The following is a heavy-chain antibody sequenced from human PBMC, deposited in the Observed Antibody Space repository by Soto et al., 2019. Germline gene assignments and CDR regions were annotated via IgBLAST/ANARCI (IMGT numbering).Heavy chain of an antibody. CDR3: ARGIAAAGRLDY. Sequence: SETLSLTCAVYGGSFSGYYWSWIRQPPGKGLEWIGEINHSGSTNYNPSLKSRVTISVDTSKNQFSLKLSSVTAADTAVYYCARGIAAAGRLDYWGQGTLVTVSS. J-gene: IGHJ4*02. V-gene: IGHV4-34*01. CDR1: GGSFSGYY. D-gene: IGHD6-13*01. CDR2: INHSGST.